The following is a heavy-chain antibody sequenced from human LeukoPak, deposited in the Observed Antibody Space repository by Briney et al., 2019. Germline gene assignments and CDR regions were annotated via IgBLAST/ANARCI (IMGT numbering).Heavy chain of an antibody. Sequence: GGSLRLSCEASGFTFGNYAMNWVRQAPGKGPEWVSTISGTGSSTYYADSAKGRFTISRDNSKDTLFLQLNSLTAADTAMYFCAKASVAIPQYCNSWGQGTLVTVSS. CDR1: GFTFGNYA. CDR2: ISGTGSST. CDR3: AKASVAIPQYCNS. D-gene: IGHD2-2*02. J-gene: IGHJ5*02. V-gene: IGHV3-23*01.